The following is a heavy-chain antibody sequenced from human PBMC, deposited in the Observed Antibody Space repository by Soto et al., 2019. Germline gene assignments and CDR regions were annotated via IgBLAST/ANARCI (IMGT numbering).Heavy chain of an antibody. Sequence: PSETLSLTCTVSGGSISSSSYYWGWIRQPPGKGLEWIGSIYYSGSTYYNLSLKSRVTISVDTSKNQFSLKLSSVTAADTAVYFCAILPGYCSGDRDRIAYWARGTLVPVSS. CDR2: IYYSGST. CDR3: AILPGYCSGDRDRIAY. J-gene: IGHJ4*02. D-gene: IGHD2-15*01. CDR1: GGSISSSSYY. V-gene: IGHV4-39*01.